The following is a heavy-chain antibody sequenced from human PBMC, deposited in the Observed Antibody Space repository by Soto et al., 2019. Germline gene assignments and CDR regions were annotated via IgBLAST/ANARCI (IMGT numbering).Heavy chain of an antibody. CDR2: ISAYNGNT. V-gene: IGHV1-18*01. Sequence: VASVKVSCKASGYTFTSYGISWVRQAPGQGLEGMGWISAYNGNTNYAQKLQGRVTMTTDTSTSTAYMELRSLRSDDTAVYYCARVPPSLDFWSGYPLRWFDPWGQGTLVTVSS. CDR1: GYTFTSYG. CDR3: ARVPPSLDFWSGYPLRWFDP. J-gene: IGHJ5*02. D-gene: IGHD3-3*01.